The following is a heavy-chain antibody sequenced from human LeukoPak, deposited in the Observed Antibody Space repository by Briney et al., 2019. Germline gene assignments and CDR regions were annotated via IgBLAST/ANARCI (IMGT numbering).Heavy chain of an antibody. J-gene: IGHJ5*02. V-gene: IGHV1-46*01. CDR3: ARDRAVVVVAASNWFDP. Sequence: GASVKVSCKASGYTFTSYYMHWVRQAPGQGLEWMGIINPSGGSTSYAQKFQGRVTMTRDTSTSTVYMELSSLRSEDTAVYYCARDRAVVVVAASNWFDPWGQGTLVTVSS. D-gene: IGHD2-15*01. CDR1: GYTFTSYY. CDR2: INPSGGST.